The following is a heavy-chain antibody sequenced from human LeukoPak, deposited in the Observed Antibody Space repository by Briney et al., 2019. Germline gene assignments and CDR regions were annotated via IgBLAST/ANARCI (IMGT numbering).Heavy chain of an antibody. CDR2: ISGSGTST. CDR1: GFSFSSHG. CDR3: AKASGSGSY. Sequence: GALRLSCVGSGFSFSSHGMSWVRQAPGKGLEWVSAISGSGTSTFYADSVKGRFTISRDNSKNTLYLQMNSLRVEDTALYYCAKASGSGSYWGQGTLVTVSS. J-gene: IGHJ4*02. V-gene: IGHV3-23*01. D-gene: IGHD3-10*01.